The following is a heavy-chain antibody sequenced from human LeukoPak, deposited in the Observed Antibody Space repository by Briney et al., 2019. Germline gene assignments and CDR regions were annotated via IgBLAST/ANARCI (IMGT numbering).Heavy chain of an antibody. CDR2: IYSGGST. CDR1: GFTVSNNY. J-gene: IGHJ6*02. V-gene: IGHV3-53*01. D-gene: IGHD5-24*01. CDR3: ARGEMATIRMGLYYYGMDV. Sequence: GGSLRLSCAASGFTVSNNYMSWVRQAPGKGLEWVSVIYSGGSTYYADSVKGRFTFSKDNSKNTLYLQMTNLRVEDTAVYYCARGEMATIRMGLYYYGMDVWGQGTTVTVSS.